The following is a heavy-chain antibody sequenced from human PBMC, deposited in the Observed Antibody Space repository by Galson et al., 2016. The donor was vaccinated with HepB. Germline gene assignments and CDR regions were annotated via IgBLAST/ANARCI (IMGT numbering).Heavy chain of an antibody. J-gene: IGHJ2*01. CDR3: ARDSGSFPWYFDL. D-gene: IGHD1-26*01. V-gene: IGHV3-23*01. Sequence: SLRLSCAASGFTLGHYAMTWVRQAPGKGLAWVALMSGSGSSVYYADSVKGRFTVSRDNSMNTLYLDLNSLRDEDTATYFRARDSGSFPWYFDLWGRGTLVAVSS. CDR2: MSGSGSSV. CDR1: GFTLGHYA.